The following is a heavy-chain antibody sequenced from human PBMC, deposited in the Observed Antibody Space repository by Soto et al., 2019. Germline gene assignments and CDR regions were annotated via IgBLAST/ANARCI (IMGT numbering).Heavy chain of an antibody. J-gene: IGHJ6*02. CDR2: IIPIFGTA. D-gene: IGHD4-4*01. Sequence: QVQLVQSGAEVKKPGSSVKVSCKASGGTFSTYAINWVRQAPGQGVEWMGVIIPIFGTADYAQTFQGRVTITADASTNTVYMEMSRLKSEDTAVYYWARDAEVTSTGHSFFYGMDVWGQGTTVIVSS. CDR1: GGTFSTYA. CDR3: ARDAEVTSTGHSFFYGMDV. V-gene: IGHV1-69*01.